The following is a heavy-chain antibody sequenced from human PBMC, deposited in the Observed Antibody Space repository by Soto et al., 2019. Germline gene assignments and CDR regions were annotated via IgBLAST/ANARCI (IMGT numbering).Heavy chain of an antibody. CDR1: GFTFGSYA. CDR3: ARPTNTYDYDSSGFPSLYY. D-gene: IGHD3-22*01. CDR2: ISYDGSNK. J-gene: IGHJ4*02. V-gene: IGHV3-30-3*01. Sequence: PGGSLRLSCAASGFTFGSYAMHWVRQAPGKGLEWVAVISYDGSNKYYADSVKGRFTISRDNSKNTLYLQMNSLRADDTAMYYCARPTNTYDYDSSGFPSLYYWGQGTLVTVSS.